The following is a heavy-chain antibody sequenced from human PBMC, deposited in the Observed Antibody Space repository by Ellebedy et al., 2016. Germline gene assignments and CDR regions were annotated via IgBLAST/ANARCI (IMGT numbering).Heavy chain of an antibody. J-gene: IGHJ4*02. CDR1: GGSISSYY. V-gene: IGHV4-4*07. Sequence: SETLSLXXTVSGGSISSYYWSWIRQPAGKGLEWIGRIYTSGSTNYNPSLKSRVTMSVDTSKNQFSLKLSSVTAADTAVYYCARDWGYLAPFDYWGQGTLVTVSS. CDR3: ARDWGYLAPFDY. CDR2: IYTSGST. D-gene: IGHD3-16*01.